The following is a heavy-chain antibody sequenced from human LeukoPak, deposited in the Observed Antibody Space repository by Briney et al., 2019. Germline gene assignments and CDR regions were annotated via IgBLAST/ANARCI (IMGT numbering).Heavy chain of an antibody. Sequence: GGSLRLSCATSGFTFDDCAMHWVRQAPGKGLEWVSGISWNSNNIGYADSVKGRFTISRDNAKNSLYLQMNSLRAEDAALFYCVKDTGSYGMDVWGQGTTVIVSS. CDR1: GFTFDDCA. J-gene: IGHJ6*02. CDR2: ISWNSNNI. V-gene: IGHV3-9*01. CDR3: VKDTGSYGMDV. D-gene: IGHD3-10*01.